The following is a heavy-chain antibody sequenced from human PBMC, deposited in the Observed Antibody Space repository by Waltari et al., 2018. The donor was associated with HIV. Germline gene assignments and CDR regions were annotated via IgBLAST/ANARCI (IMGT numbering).Heavy chain of an antibody. Sequence: QVQLQESGPGLVKPSETLSLTCPVSGYSLRNDYWGCIRQPPGKGLEWIGSIYHRESTYYSSPSLRSRVTISVDMSKNHLSLQLHSVTAADTAVYYCAREGGGSSSADWGPGTLVTVSS. V-gene: IGHV4-38-2*02. CDR2: IYHREST. J-gene: IGHJ4*02. D-gene: IGHD6-13*01. CDR3: AREGGGSSSAD. CDR1: GYSLRNDY.